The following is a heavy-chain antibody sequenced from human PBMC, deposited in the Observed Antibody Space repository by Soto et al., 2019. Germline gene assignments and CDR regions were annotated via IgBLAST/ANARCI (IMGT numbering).Heavy chain of an antibody. CDR1: GFTFSSYA. D-gene: IGHD3-3*02. J-gene: IGHJ4*02. CDR3: AKYPHLSSFKVLVYFDY. V-gene: IGHV3-23*01. Sequence: GGSLRLSCAASGFTFSSYAMSWVRQAPGKGLERVSAISGSGGSTYYADSVKGRFTISRSNSKNTLYLQMNSLRAEDTAVYYCAKYPHLSSFKVLVYFDYWGQGTLVTVSS. CDR2: ISGSGGST.